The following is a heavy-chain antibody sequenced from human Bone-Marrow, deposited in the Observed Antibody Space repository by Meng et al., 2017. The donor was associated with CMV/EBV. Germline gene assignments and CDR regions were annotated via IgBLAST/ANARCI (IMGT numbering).Heavy chain of an antibody. CDR1: GFTFSSYN. V-gene: IGHV3-74*01. CDR2: INSDGSST. Sequence: GESLKIYCAASGFTFSSYNMNWVRQAPGKGLEWVSRINSDGSSTSYADSVKGRFTISRDNAKNTLYLQMNSLRAEDTAVYYCARDDREGSYSYYYYGMDVWGQGTTVTVSS. CDR3: ARDDREGSYSYYYYGMDV. J-gene: IGHJ6*02. D-gene: IGHD1-26*01.